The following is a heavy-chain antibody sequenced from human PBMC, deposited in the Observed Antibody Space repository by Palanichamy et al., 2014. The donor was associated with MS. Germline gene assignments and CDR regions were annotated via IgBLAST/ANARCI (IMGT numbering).Heavy chain of an antibody. CDR1: GGSINSSTYY. CDR2: IFYSGSP. V-gene: IGHV4-39*01. Sequence: QLQLQESGPGLVKPSETLSLTCNVSGGSINSSTYYRGWIRQPPGKGLEWIGTIFYSGSPSYHPSLKSRVTIYVDTSKNQFSLKLSSVTAADTALYFCARQGGGGRSFDNWGQGTLVTVSS. D-gene: IGHD1-26*01. J-gene: IGHJ4*02. CDR3: ARQGGGGRSFDN.